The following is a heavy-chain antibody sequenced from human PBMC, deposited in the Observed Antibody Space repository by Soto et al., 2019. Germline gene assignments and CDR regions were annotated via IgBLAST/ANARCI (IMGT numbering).Heavy chain of an antibody. CDR3: ARVGYCSGGSCRNWFDP. CDR2: INAGNGNT. V-gene: IGHV1-3*01. Sequence: ASVKVSCKASGYTFTSYAKHWVRQAPGQRLEWMGWINAGNGNTKYSQKFQGRVTITRDTSASTAYMELSSLRSEDTAVYYCARVGYCSGGSCRNWFDPWGQGTLVTFSS. CDR1: GYTFTSYA. D-gene: IGHD2-15*01. J-gene: IGHJ5*02.